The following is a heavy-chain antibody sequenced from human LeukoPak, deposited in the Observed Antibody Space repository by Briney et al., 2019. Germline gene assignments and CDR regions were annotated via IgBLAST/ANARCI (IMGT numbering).Heavy chain of an antibody. CDR1: GYSISSGYY. J-gene: IGHJ5*02. D-gene: IGHD4-17*01. Sequence: SETLSLTCAVSGYSISSGYYWGWIRQPPGKGLEWIGSIYHSGSTYYNPSLKSRVTISVDTSKNQFSLKLSSVTATDTAVYYCARQYDYGFWFDPWGQGTLVTVSS. CDR2: IYHSGST. CDR3: ARQYDYGFWFDP. V-gene: IGHV4-38-2*01.